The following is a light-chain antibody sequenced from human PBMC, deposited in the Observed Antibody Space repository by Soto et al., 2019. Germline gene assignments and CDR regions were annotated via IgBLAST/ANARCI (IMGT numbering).Light chain of an antibody. CDR2: GVF. Sequence: EIVMTQYPATLSVSPGERATLSCRASESVSSNLAWYQQKYGQAPRLLIYGVFIRATGIPARFSGSGSGTEFTLTISSLQSEDFAVYYCQQYNKWPLTFGGGTKVDIK. V-gene: IGKV3-15*01. CDR1: ESVSSN. J-gene: IGKJ4*01. CDR3: QQYNKWPLT.